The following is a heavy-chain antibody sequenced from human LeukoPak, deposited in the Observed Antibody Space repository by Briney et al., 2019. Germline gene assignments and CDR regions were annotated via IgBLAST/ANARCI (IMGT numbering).Heavy chain of an antibody. Sequence: GGSLRLSCAASGFTFTNYWMSWVRQAPGKGSEWVALIREDGGDIYYVDSVKGRFTISRDNAKNSLFLQMNSLRAEDTAVYYCVRDRGSGSSQTHEFFEHWGQGTLVTVSS. D-gene: IGHD1-26*01. CDR3: VRDRGSGSSQTHEFFEH. V-gene: IGHV3-7*01. CDR2: IREDGGDI. J-gene: IGHJ1*01. CDR1: GFTFTNYW.